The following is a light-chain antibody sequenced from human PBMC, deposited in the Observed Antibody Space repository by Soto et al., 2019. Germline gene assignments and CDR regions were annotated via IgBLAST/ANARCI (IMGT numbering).Light chain of an antibody. J-gene: IGKJ4*01. V-gene: IGKV3-15*01. CDR1: QSVSSN. CDR2: GAS. Sequence: EIVMTQSPATLSVSPGERATLSCRASQSVSSNLAWYQQKPGQAPRLLIYGASTRATGIPARFSGSGSGTEFTLTISSLQSEDFAVYYCQQYNKWPRTFGGGNKVDIX. CDR3: QQYNKWPRT.